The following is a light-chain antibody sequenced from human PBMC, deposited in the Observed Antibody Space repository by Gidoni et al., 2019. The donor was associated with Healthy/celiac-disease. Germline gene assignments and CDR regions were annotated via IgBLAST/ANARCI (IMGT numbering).Light chain of an antibody. CDR1: QSVLYSSNNKNY. V-gene: IGKV4-1*01. Sequence: IVMTQSPDSLPVSLGARATINCKSSQSVLYSSNNKNYLAWYQQKPGQPPKLLIYWASTRESGVPDRFSGSGSGTDFTLTISSLQAEDVAVYYCQQYYSTPPAFGGGTKVEIK. CDR3: QQYYSTPPA. CDR2: WAS. J-gene: IGKJ4*01.